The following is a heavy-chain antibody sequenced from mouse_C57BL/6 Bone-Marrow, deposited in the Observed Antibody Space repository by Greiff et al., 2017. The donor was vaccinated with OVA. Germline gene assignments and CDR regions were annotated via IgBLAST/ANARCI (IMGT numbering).Heavy chain of an antibody. Sequence: EVKLMESGGGLVKPGGSLKLSCAASGFTFSDYGMHWVRQAPEKGLEWVAYISSGSSTIYYADTVKGRFTISRDNAKNTLFLQMTSLGSEDTAMYYCARRTTVVEYFDVWGTGTTVTVSS. CDR1: GFTFSDYG. D-gene: IGHD1-1*01. CDR3: ARRTTVVEYFDV. CDR2: ISSGSSTI. V-gene: IGHV5-17*01. J-gene: IGHJ1*03.